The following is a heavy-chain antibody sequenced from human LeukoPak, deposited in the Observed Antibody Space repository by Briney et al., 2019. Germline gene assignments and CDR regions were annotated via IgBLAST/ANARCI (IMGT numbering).Heavy chain of an antibody. Sequence: WESLSLTCAVYGATFSSNYWSWVRQPPGKGLEWVGAINLAGSINYNSSLNNRATITVDTSKCQYSLKLSFVTAADTAADYCARGYYDFWSGYYVAEYLDYWGQGTLVTVSS. D-gene: IGHD3-3*01. V-gene: IGHV4-34*01. J-gene: IGHJ4*02. CDR3: ARGYYDFWSGYYVAEYLDY. CDR1: GATFSSNY. CDR2: INLAGSI.